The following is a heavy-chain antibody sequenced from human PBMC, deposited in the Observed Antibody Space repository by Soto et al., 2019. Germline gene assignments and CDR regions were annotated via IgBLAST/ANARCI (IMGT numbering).Heavy chain of an antibody. D-gene: IGHD1-1*01. CDR3: ARDLTISSTDGPLDP. Sequence: SETLSLTCTVSGGSMSRDYWTWIRQPPGKGLEWSGNIHYTGSTNYNRSLKSRVTLLLGTSTSQSSLKVSCVTAADTAVYYCARDLTISSTDGPLDPWGHGTLVTVSS. CDR2: IHYTGST. J-gene: IGHJ5*02. V-gene: IGHV4-59*01. CDR1: GGSMSRDY.